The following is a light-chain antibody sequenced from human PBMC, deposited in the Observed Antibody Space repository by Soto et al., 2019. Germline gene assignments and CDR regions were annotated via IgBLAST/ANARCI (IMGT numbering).Light chain of an antibody. CDR1: NIGSKS. CDR2: YDS. CDR3: QVWDSSSDHLV. Sequence: SYELTQPPSVSVAPGKTARITCGGNNIGSKSVHWYQQKPGQAPVLVIYYDSDRPSGIPERFSGSNSGNTATLTISRVEAGDEADYYCQVWDSSSDHLVFGGGTKLIVL. V-gene: IGLV3-21*04. J-gene: IGLJ2*01.